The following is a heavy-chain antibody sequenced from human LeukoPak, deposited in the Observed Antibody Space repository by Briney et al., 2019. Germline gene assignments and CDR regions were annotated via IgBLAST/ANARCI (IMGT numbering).Heavy chain of an antibody. CDR2: IYYSGST. J-gene: IGHJ3*02. V-gene: IGHV4-39*07. D-gene: IGHD3-22*01. Sequence: SGTLSLTCTVSGGSISSSSYYWGWIRQPPGKGLEWIGGIYYSGSTYYNPSLKSRVTISVDTSKNQFSLKLSSVTAADTAVYYCARETSGYYALSPRAFDIWGQGTMVTVSS. CDR3: ARETSGYYALSPRAFDI. CDR1: GGSISSSSYY.